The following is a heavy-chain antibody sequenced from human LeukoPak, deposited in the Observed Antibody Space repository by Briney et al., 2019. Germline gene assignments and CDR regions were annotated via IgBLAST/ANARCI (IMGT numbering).Heavy chain of an antibody. CDR3: AKLGDYDDAFDI. D-gene: IGHD4-17*01. J-gene: IGHJ3*02. V-gene: IGHV4-30-4*07. CDR1: GGSISSGGYS. Sequence: PSETLSLTCAVSGGSISSGGYSWSRIRQPPGKGLEWIGYIYYSGSTYYNPSLKSRVTISVDTSKNQFSLKLSSVAAADTAVYYCAKLGDYDDAFDIWGQGTMVTVSS. CDR2: IYYSGST.